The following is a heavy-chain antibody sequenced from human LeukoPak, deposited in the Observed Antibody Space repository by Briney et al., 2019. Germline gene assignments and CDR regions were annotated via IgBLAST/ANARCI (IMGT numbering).Heavy chain of an antibody. J-gene: IGHJ4*02. D-gene: IGHD3-10*01. CDR1: GGSISSYY. V-gene: IGHV4-59*01. Sequence: PSETLSLTCTVSGGSISSYYWSWLRQPPGKGLEWIGYIYYSGSTNYIPSLKSRVTISVDTSKNQFSLKLSSVTAADTAVYYCARDLGSWSPYFDYWGQGTLVTVSS. CDR3: ARDLGSWSPYFDY. CDR2: IYYSGST.